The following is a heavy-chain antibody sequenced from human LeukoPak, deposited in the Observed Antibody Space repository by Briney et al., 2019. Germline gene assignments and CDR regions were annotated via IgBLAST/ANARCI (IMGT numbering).Heavy chain of an antibody. CDR1: GFTFSSYS. D-gene: IGHD6-13*01. V-gene: IGHV3-21*01. CDR3: ARPRGQQLVDAFDI. CDR2: ISSSSSYI. Sequence: GGSLRLSCAASGFTFSSYSMNWVRQAPGKGLEWVSSISSSSSYIYYADSVKGRFTISRDNAKNSLYLQMNSLRAEDTAVYYCARPRGQQLVDAFDIWGQGTMVTVSS. J-gene: IGHJ3*02.